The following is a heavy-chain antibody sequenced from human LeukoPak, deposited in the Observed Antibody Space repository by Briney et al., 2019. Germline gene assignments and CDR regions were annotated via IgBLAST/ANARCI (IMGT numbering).Heavy chain of an antibody. J-gene: IGHJ5*02. Sequence: GESLKISCKGSGYSFTGYWIGWVRQMPGKGLEWMGIIYPGDSDTRYSPSFQGQVTISADKSISTAYLQWSSLKASDTATYYCARGYYYGSGSPTPFDPWGQGTLVTVSS. D-gene: IGHD3-10*01. CDR2: IYPGDSDT. CDR1: GYSFTGYW. CDR3: ARGYYYGSGSPTPFDP. V-gene: IGHV5-51*01.